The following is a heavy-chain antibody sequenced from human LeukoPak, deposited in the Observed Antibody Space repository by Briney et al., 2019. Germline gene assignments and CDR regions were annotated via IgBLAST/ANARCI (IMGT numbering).Heavy chain of an antibody. J-gene: IGHJ4*02. CDR3: ARENSGSYREFDY. D-gene: IGHD1-26*01. V-gene: IGHV4-4*07. CDR2: IYTSGST. Sequence: SETQSLTCTVSGGSISSYYWSWIRQPAGKGLEWIGRIYTSGSTNYNASLKSRVSMSVDTSKDQFSLKLSSVTAADTAVFYCARENSGSYREFDYWGQGTLVTVSS. CDR1: GGSISSYY.